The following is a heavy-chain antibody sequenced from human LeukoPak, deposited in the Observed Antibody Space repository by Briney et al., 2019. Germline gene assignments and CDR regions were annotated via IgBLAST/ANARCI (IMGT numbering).Heavy chain of an antibody. V-gene: IGHV3-23*01. D-gene: IGHD4-11*01. Sequence: GGSLRLSGAGSVFTFSSTCMSWVHQAPGKGLGWVAVTVGGGDGTYYADSVKGRFTISRDNSNNTLYLQMNSLRAEDTAVYYCAKLTTSWGQGTLVTVSS. J-gene: IGHJ4*02. CDR1: VFTFSSTC. CDR2: TVGGGDGT. CDR3: AKLTTS.